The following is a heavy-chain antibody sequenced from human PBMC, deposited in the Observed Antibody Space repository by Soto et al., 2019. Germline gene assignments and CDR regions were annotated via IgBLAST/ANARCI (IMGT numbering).Heavy chain of an antibody. V-gene: IGHV4-34*01. Sequence: SETLSLTCAVYGGSFSGYYWSWIRQPPGKGLEWIGEINHSGSTNYNPSLKSRVTISVDTSKNQFSLKLSSVTAADTAVYYCARAKYYDFWSGYYIGYYYYGMDVWGQGTTVTVSS. CDR1: GGSFSGYY. CDR3: ARAKYYDFWSGYYIGYYYYGMDV. J-gene: IGHJ6*02. D-gene: IGHD3-3*01. CDR2: INHSGST.